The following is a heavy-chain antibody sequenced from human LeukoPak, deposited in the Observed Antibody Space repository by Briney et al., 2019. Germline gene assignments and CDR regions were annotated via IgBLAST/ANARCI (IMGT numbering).Heavy chain of an antibody. Sequence: GGSLRLSCTVSGFXFGDYAISWVRQAPGKGLEWVGFIRSKAYGGTTEYAASVRGRFTISRDDSKSIAYLQMNSLKTDDTAVYYCTRTSCGGDCLNFDYWGQGTLVTVSS. CDR2: IRSKAYGGTT. CDR3: TRTSCGGDCLNFDY. D-gene: IGHD2-21*02. J-gene: IGHJ4*02. CDR1: GFXFGDYA. V-gene: IGHV3-49*04.